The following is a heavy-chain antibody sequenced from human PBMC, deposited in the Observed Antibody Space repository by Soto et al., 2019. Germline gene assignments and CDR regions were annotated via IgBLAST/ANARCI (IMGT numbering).Heavy chain of an antibody. CDR1: VGSISSSTNC. CDR2: IYYTGNT. CDR3: ARLGVTNWFDP. D-gene: IGHD3-3*01. Sequence: SETLSLTCTVSVGSISSSTNCWGWIRQPPGQALEFIGQIYYTGNTYYNPSLKSRVTVSVETSKNQFSLKLTSVTAADTAVYYCARLGVTNWFDPWGQGTLVTVSS. J-gene: IGHJ5*02. V-gene: IGHV4-39*01.